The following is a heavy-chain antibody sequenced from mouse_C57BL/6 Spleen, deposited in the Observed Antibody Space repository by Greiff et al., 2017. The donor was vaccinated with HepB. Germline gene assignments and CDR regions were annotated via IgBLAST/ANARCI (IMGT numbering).Heavy chain of an antibody. CDR3: AREDGYSYFDY. CDR2: INPGSGGT. D-gene: IGHD2-3*01. V-gene: IGHV1-54*01. Sequence: QVQLQQSGAELVRPGTSVKVSCKASGYAFTNYLIEWVKQRPGQGLEWIGVINPGSGGTNYTEKFKGKATLTADKSSSTAYMQLSSLTSEDSAVYFCAREDGYSYFDYWGQGTTLTVSS. CDR1: GYAFTNYL. J-gene: IGHJ2*01.